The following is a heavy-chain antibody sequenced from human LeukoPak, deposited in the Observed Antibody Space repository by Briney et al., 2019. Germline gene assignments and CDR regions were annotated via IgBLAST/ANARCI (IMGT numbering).Heavy chain of an antibody. CDR2: IIPIFGTA. D-gene: IGHD3-10*01. V-gene: IGHV1-69*13. J-gene: IGHJ6*03. Sequence: PSVKLSCKVSGGTFSSYAISWVRQAPGQGLEWMGGIIPIFGTANYAQKFQGRGTITADEATSTAYMELSSLRSEDTAVYYCARVFDSGSRAYFYYMDVWGKGTTVTIFS. CDR1: GGTFSSYA. CDR3: ARVFDSGSRAYFYYMDV.